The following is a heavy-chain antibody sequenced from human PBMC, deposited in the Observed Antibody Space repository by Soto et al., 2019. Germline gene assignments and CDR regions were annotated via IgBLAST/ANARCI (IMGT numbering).Heavy chain of an antibody. Sequence: QVQLQESGPGLVKPSETLSLTCAVSGDSISSYYCMWIRQPPGKGLESIVYLYYGRSANYNPSLKSRVTLSVDTSTNPCSLTLSSMTAADTAVYYCALRSMAVVPEYWGQGTLVTVSS. J-gene: IGHJ4*02. CDR1: GDSISSYY. CDR2: LYYGRSA. CDR3: ALRSMAVVPEY. V-gene: IGHV4-59*01. D-gene: IGHD3-22*01.